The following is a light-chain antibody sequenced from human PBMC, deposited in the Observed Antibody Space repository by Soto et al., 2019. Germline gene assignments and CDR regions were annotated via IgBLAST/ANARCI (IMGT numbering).Light chain of an antibody. J-gene: IGLJ2*01. Sequence: QSALTQPASVSGSPGQSITIFCSGTSSDIGAYKFVSWYRHHPGKAPQVMIYEVSNRPSGISNRFSGSKSGNTASLTLSGLQAEDEADYYCSSYTSSSTLVFGGGTKLTVL. CDR2: EVS. CDR3: SSYTSSSTLV. CDR1: SSDIGAYKF. V-gene: IGLV2-14*01.